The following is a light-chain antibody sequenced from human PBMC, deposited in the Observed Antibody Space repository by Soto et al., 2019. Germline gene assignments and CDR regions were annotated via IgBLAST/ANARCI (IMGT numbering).Light chain of an antibody. CDR1: SSDVGGNKY. J-gene: IGLJ2*01. V-gene: IGLV2-8*01. CDR2: DVT. CDR3: SAYAGKVS. Sequence: QSALTQPPSASGSLGQSITISCTGTSSDVGGNKYVSWYQQHPGKAPKLMIYDVTKRPSGVADRFSGSKSGNTASLTVSGLQAEDEADYYCSAYAGKVSFCGGTKVTVL.